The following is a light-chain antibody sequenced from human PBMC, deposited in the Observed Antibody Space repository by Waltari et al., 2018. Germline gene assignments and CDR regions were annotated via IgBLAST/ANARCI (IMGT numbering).Light chain of an antibody. J-gene: IGLJ3*02. CDR1: SSAVGGYNY. CDR2: DVS. CDR3: SSYTSSSSWV. Sequence: QSALTQPASVSGSPGQSITISCTGTSSAVGGYNYVPWYQQYPSKAPKPMTYDVSNRPSGVSNRFSGSKSGNTASLTISGLQAEDEADYYCSSYTSSSSWVFGGGTKLTVL. V-gene: IGLV2-14*03.